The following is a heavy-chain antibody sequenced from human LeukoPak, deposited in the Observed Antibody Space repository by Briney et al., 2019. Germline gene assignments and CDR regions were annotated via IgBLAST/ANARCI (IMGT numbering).Heavy chain of an antibody. J-gene: IGHJ6*03. Sequence: GRSLRLSCAASGFTFSSYGIHWVRQAPGKGLEWVAVISYDGSNKYYADSVKGRFTISRDNAKNSLYLQMNSLRAEDTAVYYCARTGYYYYYMDVWGKGTTVTISS. CDR1: GFTFSSYG. V-gene: IGHV3-30*03. CDR3: ARTGYYYYYMDV. CDR2: ISYDGSNK.